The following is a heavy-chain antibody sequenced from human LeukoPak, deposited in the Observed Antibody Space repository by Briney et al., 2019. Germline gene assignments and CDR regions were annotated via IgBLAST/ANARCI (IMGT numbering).Heavy chain of an antibody. CDR2: ISNSGSYT. Sequence: PGGSLRLSCVASGFTFSNYWMHWVRQPPGKGLEWVSSISNSGSYTYYVDSVKGRFTISRDNSKNTLYLQMNSLRAEDTAVYYCAKGPYYNLDVWGQGTTVTVSS. CDR3: AKGPYYNLDV. J-gene: IGHJ6*02. CDR1: GFTFSNYW. V-gene: IGHV3-21*04.